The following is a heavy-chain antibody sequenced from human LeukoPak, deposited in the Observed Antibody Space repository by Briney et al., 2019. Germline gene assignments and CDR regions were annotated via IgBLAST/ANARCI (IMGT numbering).Heavy chain of an antibody. V-gene: IGHV4-39*01. CDR2: ICYNGMT. Sequence: PSETLSLTCSVSGGSISTGTFCWGWIRQPPGKGLKWLGSICYNGMTYYNPSLKSRVTKTVDMSNNQFSLSLTSVTATDTAEYYCARQRRPDWYFDLWGRGTMVTVSS. CDR3: ARQRRPDWYFDL. CDR1: GGSISTGTFC. J-gene: IGHJ2*01.